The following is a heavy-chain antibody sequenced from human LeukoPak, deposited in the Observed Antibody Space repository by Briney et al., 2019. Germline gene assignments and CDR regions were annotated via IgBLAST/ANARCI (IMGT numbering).Heavy chain of an antibody. J-gene: IGHJ6*03. V-gene: IGHV4-39*07. Sequence: SETLSLTCTVSGGSISSSSYYWGWIRQPPGKGLEWIGSIYYSGSTYYNPSLKSRVTISVDTSKDQFSLKLSSVTAADTAVYYCAREDYDILPGYYYMDVWGKGTTVTVSS. D-gene: IGHD3-9*01. CDR1: GGSISSSSYY. CDR2: IYYSGST. CDR3: AREDYDILPGYYYMDV.